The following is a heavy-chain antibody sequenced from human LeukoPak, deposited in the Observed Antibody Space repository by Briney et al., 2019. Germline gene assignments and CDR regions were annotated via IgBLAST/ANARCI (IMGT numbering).Heavy chain of an antibody. CDR1: GYTFTNHA. D-gene: IGHD3-16*02. Sequence: ASVEVSCKASGYTFTNHAINWVRQAPGQGLEYMGWIDTNTGNPSYAQAVTGRIVFSLDTSVSTAYLEIRSLKAEERAVYFCARRSIVQRMAVWGKGTTVIVS. CDR3: ARRSIVQRMAV. J-gene: IGHJ6*03. CDR2: IDTNTGNP. V-gene: IGHV7-4-1*02.